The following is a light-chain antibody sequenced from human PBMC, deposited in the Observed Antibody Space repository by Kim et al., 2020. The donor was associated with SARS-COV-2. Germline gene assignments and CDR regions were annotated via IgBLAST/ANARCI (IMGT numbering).Light chain of an antibody. V-gene: IGLV10-54*04. J-gene: IGLJ3*02. CDR2: TTN. CDR3: SAWDSSLNAWV. Sequence: TAARPCTGNKNNVGNYGAAWLQQHQGHPPTLLSYTTNNRPSAISERFSASRSGNTASLTISGLQPEDEADYYCSAWDSSLNAWVFGGGTQLTVL. CDR1: KNNVGNYG.